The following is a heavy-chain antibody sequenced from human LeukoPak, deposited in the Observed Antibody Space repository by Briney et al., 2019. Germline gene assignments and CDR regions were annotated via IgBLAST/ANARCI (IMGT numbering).Heavy chain of an antibody. CDR2: IYYSGST. CDR1: GGSISSYY. CDR3: ARGIAAADDAFDI. Sequence: SETLSLTCTVSGGSISSYYWSWIRQPPGKGLEWIGYIYYSGSTTYNPSLKSRVTISVDTSKNQFSLKLSSVTAADTAVYYCARGIAAADDAFDIWGQGTMVTVSS. J-gene: IGHJ3*02. V-gene: IGHV4-59*08. D-gene: IGHD6-13*01.